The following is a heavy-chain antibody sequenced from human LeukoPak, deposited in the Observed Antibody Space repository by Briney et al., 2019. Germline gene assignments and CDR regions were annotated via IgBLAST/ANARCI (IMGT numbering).Heavy chain of an antibody. Sequence: SETLSLTCTVSGGSISSSSYYWGWIRQPPGKGLEWIGSMYYSGITYYKPSLKSRVTISVDTSKNQFSLKLSSVTAADTAVYYCARTTEGYCRGRSCYSYYYYMDVWGKGTTVTVSS. CDR1: GGSISSSSYY. CDR3: ARTTEGYCRGRSCYSYYYYMDV. V-gene: IGHV4-39*07. CDR2: MYYSGIT. J-gene: IGHJ6*03. D-gene: IGHD2-15*01.